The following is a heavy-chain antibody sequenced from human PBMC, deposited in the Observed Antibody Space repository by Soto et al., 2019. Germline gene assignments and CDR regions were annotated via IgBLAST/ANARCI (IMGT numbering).Heavy chain of an antibody. Sequence: ASRNVSCKGSGYTFSSYHMHLVRPAPGQRLEWMGIINPSGGSTSYAQKFQGRVTMTRDTSTSTVYMELSSLRSEDTAVYYCARDSYYDSSIYYFDYCGQRTLVTVSS. J-gene: IGHJ4*02. CDR3: ARDSYYDSSIYYFDY. D-gene: IGHD3-22*01. V-gene: IGHV1-46*01. CDR2: INPSGGST. CDR1: GYTFSSYH.